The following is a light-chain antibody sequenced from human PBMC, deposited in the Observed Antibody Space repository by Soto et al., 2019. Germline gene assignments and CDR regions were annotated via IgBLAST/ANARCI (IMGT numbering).Light chain of an antibody. CDR3: CSYAGSSTWV. CDR2: EVS. CDR1: SSDVGSYNL. Sequence: QSVLTQPASVSGSPGQSITISSPGTSSDVGSYNLVSWYQQHPGKAPKLMIYEVSKRPSGVSNRFSGSKSGNTASLTISGLQAEDEADYYCCSYAGSSTWVFGGGTQLTVL. J-gene: IGLJ7*01. V-gene: IGLV2-23*02.